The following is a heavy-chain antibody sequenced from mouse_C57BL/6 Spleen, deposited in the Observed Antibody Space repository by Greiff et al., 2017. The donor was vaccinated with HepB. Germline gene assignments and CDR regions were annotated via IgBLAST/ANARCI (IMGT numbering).Heavy chain of an antibody. Sequence: QVQLQQPGAELVKPGASVKLSCKASGYTFTSYWMQWVKQRPGQGLEWIGEIDPSDSYTNYNQKFKGKATLTVDTSSSTAYMQLSSLTSEDSAVYYCARGNYGNYDYWGQGTTLTVSS. CDR1: GYTFTSYW. V-gene: IGHV1-50*01. D-gene: IGHD2-1*01. CDR3: ARGNYGNYDY. J-gene: IGHJ2*01. CDR2: IDPSDSYT.